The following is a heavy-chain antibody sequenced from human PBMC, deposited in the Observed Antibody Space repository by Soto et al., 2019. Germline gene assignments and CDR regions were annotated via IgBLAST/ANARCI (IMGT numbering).Heavy chain of an antibody. V-gene: IGHV4-59*01. D-gene: IGHD6-13*01. CDR3: ARLNSSSWYRFSYYYYGMDV. Sequence: ASETLSLTCTASGGSISSYYWSWIRQPPGKGLEWIGYIYYSGSTNYNPSLKSRVTISVDTSKNQFSLKLSSVTAADTAVYYCARLNSSSWYRFSYYYYGMDVWGQGTTVTVSS. CDR2: IYYSGST. CDR1: GGSISSYY. J-gene: IGHJ6*02.